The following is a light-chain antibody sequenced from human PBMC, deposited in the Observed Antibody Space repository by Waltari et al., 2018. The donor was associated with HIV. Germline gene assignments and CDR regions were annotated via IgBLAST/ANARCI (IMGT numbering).Light chain of an antibody. J-gene: IGLJ3*02. Sequence: QSVLTQPPSASGTPGQRVTISCSGISSNIGSYTVNWYQQLPGTAPKLLIYSNNQRPSGVPDRFPGAKSRTSASLAISGLQSEDEADYYCAAWDDSLNGWVFGGGTKLTVL. CDR2: SNN. CDR3: AAWDDSLNGWV. V-gene: IGLV1-44*01. CDR1: SSNIGSYT.